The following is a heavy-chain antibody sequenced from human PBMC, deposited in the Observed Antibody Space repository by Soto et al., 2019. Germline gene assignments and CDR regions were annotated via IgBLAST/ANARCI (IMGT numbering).Heavy chain of an antibody. V-gene: IGHV3-23*01. J-gene: IGHJ6*02. CDR1: GFSFSTYV. CDR2: ISGSGGTT. Sequence: EVQVLESGGGLVQPGGSLRLSCAASGFSFSTYVMTWVRQAPGKGLEWVSAISGSGGTTYYADSVKGRFTISRDNPKYTLYLQMNSLRAEDTAVYYCAKDRTVADYYYYYGMDVWGQGTTVTVSS. D-gene: IGHD6-19*01. CDR3: AKDRTVADYYYYYGMDV.